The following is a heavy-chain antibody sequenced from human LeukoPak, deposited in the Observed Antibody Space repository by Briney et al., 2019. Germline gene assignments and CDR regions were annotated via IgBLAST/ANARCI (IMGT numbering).Heavy chain of an antibody. J-gene: IGHJ3*02. CDR3: ARGLIPHAFDI. V-gene: IGHV4-59*12. Sequence: SETLSLTCIVSGGSISSYYWSSVRQPPGKGLEWIGYIYYTGSTNYNPSLKSRLTISVDTSKNQFSLKLSSVTAADTAVYYCARGLIPHAFDIWGQGTMVTVSS. CDR1: GGSISSYY. CDR2: IYYTGST. D-gene: IGHD2-21*01.